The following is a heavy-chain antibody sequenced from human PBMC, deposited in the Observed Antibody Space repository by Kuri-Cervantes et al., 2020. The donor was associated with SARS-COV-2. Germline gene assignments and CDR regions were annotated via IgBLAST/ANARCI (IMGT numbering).Heavy chain of an antibody. CDR2: INHGGGT. CDR1: GGSFSGYY. CDR3: ARGVRFLYPKYYYFYYYMDV. J-gene: IGHJ6*03. V-gene: IGHV4-34*01. Sequence: SCAVYGGSFSGYYWSWIRQPPGKGLEWIGEINHGGGTNYNPSVMSRVTISVDTSKNQFSLKLRSVTAADTAVYYCARGVRFLYPKYYYFYYYMDVWGKGTTVTVSS. D-gene: IGHD3-3*01.